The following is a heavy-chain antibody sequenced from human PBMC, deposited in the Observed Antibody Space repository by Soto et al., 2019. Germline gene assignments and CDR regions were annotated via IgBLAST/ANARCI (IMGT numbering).Heavy chain of an antibody. CDR2: ISAYNGNT. J-gene: IGHJ4*02. D-gene: IGHD3-3*01. Sequence: QVQLVQSGAEVKKPGASVKVSCKASGYTFTSYGISWVRQAPGQGFEWMGWISAYNGNTNYAQKLQGRVTMTTDTSTSTAYMELRSLRSDDTAVYYCARDAASRITIFGVAPRQYYFDYWGQGTLVTVSS. CDR3: ARDAASRITIFGVAPRQYYFDY. CDR1: GYTFTSYG. V-gene: IGHV1-18*01.